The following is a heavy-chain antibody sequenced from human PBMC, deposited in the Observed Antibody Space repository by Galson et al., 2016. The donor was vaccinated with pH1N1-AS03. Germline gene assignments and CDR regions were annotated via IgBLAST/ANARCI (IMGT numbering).Heavy chain of an antibody. V-gene: IGHV1-69*13. CDR2: IIPIFHTA. D-gene: IGHD1-26*01. J-gene: IGHJ6*02. CDR3: SRGVGATSYHFYAMDG. CDR1: GGTFNKYA. Sequence: SVKVSCKASGGTFNKYAVSWVRQAPGQGLEWMGGIIPIFHTANYAQNFQGRVTITADEFTGTAYMELSSLRSEDTAGYFCSRGVGATSYHFYAMDGWGQGTTVTGS.